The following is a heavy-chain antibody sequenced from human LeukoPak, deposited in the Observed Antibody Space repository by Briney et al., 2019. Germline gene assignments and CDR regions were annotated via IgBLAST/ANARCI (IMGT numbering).Heavy chain of an antibody. Sequence: GGSLRLSCAASGFTFTDYFMNWTRQAPGKGLEWLSYISSSGDSIYYADSVKGRFTISRDNAKNTLYLQINTLRADDTAVYYCATTRGATLWDAFDIWGQGTLVTVSS. D-gene: IGHD1-26*01. V-gene: IGHV3-11*01. CDR2: ISSSGDSI. CDR1: GFTFTDYF. CDR3: ATTRGATLWDAFDI. J-gene: IGHJ3*02.